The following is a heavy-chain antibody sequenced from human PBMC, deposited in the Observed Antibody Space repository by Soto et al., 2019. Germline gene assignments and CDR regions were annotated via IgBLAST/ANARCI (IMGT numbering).Heavy chain of an antibody. Sequence: QVHLVQSGAEVKKPGASVKVSCKGSGYAFTTYGITWVRQAPGQGLERMGWISAHNGNTNYAQKVQGRVTVTRDTSTSTAYRELRSLRSDDTAVYYCAGGRYGDYWGQGGVVTVSS. CDR2: ISAHNGNT. CDR3: AGGRYGDY. CDR1: GYAFTTYG. J-gene: IGHJ4*02. V-gene: IGHV1-18*01. D-gene: IGHD1-1*01.